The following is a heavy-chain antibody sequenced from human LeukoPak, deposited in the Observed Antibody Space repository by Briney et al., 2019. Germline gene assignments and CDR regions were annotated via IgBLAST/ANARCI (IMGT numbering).Heavy chain of an antibody. CDR2: ISSSSSYI. V-gene: IGHV3-21*01. D-gene: IGHD6-13*01. Sequence: PGGSLRLSCAAPGFTFSSHSMNWVRQAPGKGLEWVSSISSSSSYIYYADSVKGRFTISRDNAKNSLYLQMNSLRAEDTAVYYCARVMYSSSWTFDYWGQGTLVTVSS. CDR3: ARVMYSSSWTFDY. J-gene: IGHJ4*02. CDR1: GFTFSSHS.